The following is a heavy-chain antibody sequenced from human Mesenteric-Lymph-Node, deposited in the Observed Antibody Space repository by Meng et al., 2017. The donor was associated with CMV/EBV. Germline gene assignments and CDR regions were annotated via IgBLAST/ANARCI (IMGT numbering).Heavy chain of an antibody. Sequence: SVKVSCKASGDTFIRNAFNWVRQAPGQGLEWMGGIIPTYGTPSYAQKFQGRVTISSDDSTRTVYMELSSLRSEDTAVYYCARVDTETMYDFWSGYTGDAFDMWGQGTTVTVSS. CDR2: IIPTYGTP. J-gene: IGHJ3*02. V-gene: IGHV1-69*13. CDR1: GDTFIRNA. CDR3: ARVDTETMYDFWSGYTGDAFDM. D-gene: IGHD3-3*01.